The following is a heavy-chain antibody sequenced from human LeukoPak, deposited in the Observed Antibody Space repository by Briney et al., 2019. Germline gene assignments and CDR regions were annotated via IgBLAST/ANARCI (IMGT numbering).Heavy chain of an antibody. V-gene: IGHV4-59*01. CDR2: IYYSGST. CDR3: ARDKGYYDFWSGYSYYYYGMDV. D-gene: IGHD3-3*01. Sequence: SETLSLTCTVSGGSISSYYWSWIRQPPGKGLEWIGYIYYSGSTNYNPSLKSRVTISVDTSKNQFSLKLSSVTAADTAVYYCARDKGYYDFWSGYSYYYYGMDVWGQGTTVTVSS. CDR1: GGSISSYY. J-gene: IGHJ6*02.